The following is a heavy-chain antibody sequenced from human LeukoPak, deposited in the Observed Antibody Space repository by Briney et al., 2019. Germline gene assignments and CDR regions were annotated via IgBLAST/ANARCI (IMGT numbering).Heavy chain of an antibody. CDR3: ASDGYYYDSSGYYYGGGYYFDY. J-gene: IGHJ4*02. V-gene: IGHV3-48*02. D-gene: IGHD3-22*01. CDR1: GFTFSSYS. CDR2: ISSSSSTI. Sequence: GGPLRLSCAASGFTFSSYSMNWVRQAPGKGLEWVSYISSSSSTIYYADSVKGRFTISRDNAKNSLYLQMNSLRDEDTAVYYCASDGYYYDSSGYYYGGGYYFDYWGQGTLVTVSS.